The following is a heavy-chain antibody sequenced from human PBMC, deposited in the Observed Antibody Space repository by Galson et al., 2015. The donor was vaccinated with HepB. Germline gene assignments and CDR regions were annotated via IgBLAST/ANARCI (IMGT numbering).Heavy chain of an antibody. J-gene: IGHJ4*02. Sequence: SVKVSCKASGDNFSRDTFSWVRQAPGQGLEWMGRIIPMFDTATYTTTYAQNFQGRVTVTADKSTNTAYLEVGSLRSEDTAMYFCARDRGRLGSYYFDYWGQGTLVIVSS. CDR3: ARDRGRLGSYYFDY. CDR2: IIPMFDTATYTT. V-gene: IGHV1-69*08. D-gene: IGHD1-26*01. CDR1: GDNFSRDT.